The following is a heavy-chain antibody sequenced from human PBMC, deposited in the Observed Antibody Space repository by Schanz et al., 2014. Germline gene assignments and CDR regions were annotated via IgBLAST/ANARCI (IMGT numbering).Heavy chain of an antibody. D-gene: IGHD2-2*01. CDR3: ARGSPPYCTSTSCYLEP. CDR1: GGTFSSYA. Sequence: QVQLVQSGAEVKKPGSSVKVSCKASGGTFSSYAFSWVRQAPGQGLEWMGKIIPILGMENYAQKFQGRVTMTTDTSTSTAYMELRSLRSDDTAVYYCARGSPPYCTSTSCYLEPWGQGTLVSVSS. CDR2: IIPILGME. J-gene: IGHJ5*02. V-gene: IGHV1-69*04.